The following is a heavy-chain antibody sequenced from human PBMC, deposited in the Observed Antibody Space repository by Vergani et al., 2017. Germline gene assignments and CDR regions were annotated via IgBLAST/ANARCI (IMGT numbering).Heavy chain of an antibody. CDR1: GYSFTSYW. CDR3: ARLKRGADYYYGYMDV. V-gene: IGHV5-10-1*03. CDR2: IDPSDSYT. D-gene: IGHD4/OR15-4a*01. J-gene: IGHJ6*03. Sequence: EVQLVQSGAEVKKPGESLRISCKGSGYSFTSYWISWVRQMPGKGLEWMGRIDPSDSYTNYSPSFQGHVTISADKSISTTYLQWSSLKASDTAMYYCARLKRGADYYYGYMDVWGKGTMVTVSS.